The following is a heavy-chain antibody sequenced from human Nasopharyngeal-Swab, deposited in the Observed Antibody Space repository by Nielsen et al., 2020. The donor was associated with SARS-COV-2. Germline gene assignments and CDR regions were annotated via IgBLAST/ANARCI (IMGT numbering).Heavy chain of an antibody. J-gene: IGHJ4*02. V-gene: IGHV3-23*01. Sequence: GESLKISCAASGFTFSSYAMSWVRQAPGKGLEWVSAISGSGGSTYYADSVKGRFTISRDNSKNTLYLQMNSLRAEDTAVYYCARGGYSSSSMDYWGQGTLVTVSS. CDR3: ARGGYSSSSMDY. CDR2: ISGSGGST. D-gene: IGHD6-6*01. CDR1: GFTFSSYA.